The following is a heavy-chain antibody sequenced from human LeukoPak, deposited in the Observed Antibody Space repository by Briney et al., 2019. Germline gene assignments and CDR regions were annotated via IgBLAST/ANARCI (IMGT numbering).Heavy chain of an antibody. J-gene: IGHJ5*02. Sequence: PSETLSLTCTVSGGSISSHYWSWIRQPPGKGLEWIGYIYYSGSTNYNPSLKSRVTISVDTSKNQFSLKLSSVTAADTAVYYCARSDPTVVTAWPFQSWGQGTLVTVSS. D-gene: IGHD4-23*01. V-gene: IGHV4-59*11. CDR1: GGSISSHY. CDR2: IYYSGST. CDR3: ARSDPTVVTAWPFQS.